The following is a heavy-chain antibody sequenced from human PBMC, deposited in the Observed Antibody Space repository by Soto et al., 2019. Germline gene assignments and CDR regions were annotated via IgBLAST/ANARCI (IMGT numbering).Heavy chain of an antibody. D-gene: IGHD1-7*01. CDR2: INPSGDSR. CDR1: GFSFSDYF. V-gene: IGHV1-46*01. J-gene: IGHJ6*02. Sequence: GASVKVSCKASGFSFSDYFMHWVRQAPGQGLEWMGIINPSGDSRNYAQKFQGRVTITRDTSTSTVYMDLSSLRSEDTAVYYCARDNWNYGPHYYYYGMDVWGQGTTVTVSS. CDR3: ARDNWNYGPHYYYYGMDV.